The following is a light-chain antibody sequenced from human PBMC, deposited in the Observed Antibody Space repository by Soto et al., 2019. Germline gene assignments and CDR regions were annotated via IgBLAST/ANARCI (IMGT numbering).Light chain of an antibody. J-gene: IGLJ2*01. Sequence: QSALTQPASVSGSPGQSITISCTGTSSDVGGYDYVSWYQQHPGKVPKLLIYDVSQRPSGVSYRFSGSKSGNTASLTISGLQAEDEADYYCSSYTSSTNAIFGGGTKLTVL. CDR1: SSDVGGYDY. V-gene: IGLV2-14*03. CDR2: DVS. CDR3: SSYTSSTNAI.